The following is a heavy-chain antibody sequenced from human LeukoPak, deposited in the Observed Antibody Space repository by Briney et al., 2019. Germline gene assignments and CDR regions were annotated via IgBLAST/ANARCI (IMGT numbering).Heavy chain of an antibody. CDR1: GFTFSNAW. D-gene: IGHD2-15*01. CDR2: IKSKTDGWTT. V-gene: IGHV3-15*01. Sequence: GGSLRLSCVASGFTFSNAWMSWVRQAPGKGLEWVGRIKSKTDGWTTDYAAPVKGRFTMSRDDSKNTLYLQMNSLKTEDTAVYYCTPFCSGGSCYDYWGQGTLVTVSS. CDR3: TPFCSGGSCYDY. J-gene: IGHJ4*02.